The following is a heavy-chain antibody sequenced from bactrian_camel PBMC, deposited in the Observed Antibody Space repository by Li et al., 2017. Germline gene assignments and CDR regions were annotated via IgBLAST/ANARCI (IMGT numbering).Heavy chain of an antibody. CDR2: IDDDADSKT. J-gene: IGHJ4*01. Sequence: QLVESGGGLAQPGGSLRLSCAASGFSFSSYAMIWVRQAPGKGLEWVSTIDDDADSKTTYVDSVKGRFTISRDNAKNTLYLQLNSLKTEDTAMYYCAKAGGDSWYFGYEYNYWGQGTQVTVS. V-gene: IGHV3S44*01. CDR3: AKAGGDSWYFGYEYNY. D-gene: IGHD6*01. CDR1: GFSFSSYA.